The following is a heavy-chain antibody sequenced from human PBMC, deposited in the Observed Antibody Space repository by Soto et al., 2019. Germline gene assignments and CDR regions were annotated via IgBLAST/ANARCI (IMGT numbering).Heavy chain of an antibody. J-gene: IGHJ4*02. Sequence: GGSLRLSCAASGFTFNSYSMNWVRQAPGKGLEWVSSISSSSSYIYYADSVKGRFAISRDNAKNSLYLQMNSLRAEDTAVYYCARAPYGNQGYFDYWGQGALVTVSS. CDR2: ISSSSSYI. V-gene: IGHV3-21*01. CDR1: GFTFNSYS. CDR3: ARAPYGNQGYFDY. D-gene: IGHD3-10*01.